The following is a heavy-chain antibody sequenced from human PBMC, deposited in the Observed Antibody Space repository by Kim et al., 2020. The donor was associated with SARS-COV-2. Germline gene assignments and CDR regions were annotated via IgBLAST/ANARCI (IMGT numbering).Heavy chain of an antibody. D-gene: IGHD1-26*01. Sequence: GGSLRLSCAASGFTFKNHGMYWMRQAPGRGLEWVAVITHDGSKNHCADSVKGRFTISRDNSKNTLYLQMNNLRVEDTAVYYCAKEEKWELKKGDFYGLDVWGQGTTVTVSS. J-gene: IGHJ6*02. CDR3: AKEEKWELKKGDFYGLDV. CDR2: ITHDGSKN. CDR1: GFTFKNHG. V-gene: IGHV3-30*18.